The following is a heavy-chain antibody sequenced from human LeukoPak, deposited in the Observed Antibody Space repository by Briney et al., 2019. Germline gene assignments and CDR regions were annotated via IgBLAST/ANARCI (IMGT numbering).Heavy chain of an antibody. V-gene: IGHV4-4*07. CDR3: ARAGYGDYPYYYYYMDV. CDR1: GGSISSYY. Sequence: SETLSLTCTVSGGSISSYYWSWIRQPAGKGLEWIGRIYTSGSTNYNPSLKSRVTMSVDTSKSQFSLKLSSVTAADTAVYYCARAGYGDYPYYYYYMDVWGKGTTVTVSS. D-gene: IGHD4-17*01. CDR2: IYTSGST. J-gene: IGHJ6*03.